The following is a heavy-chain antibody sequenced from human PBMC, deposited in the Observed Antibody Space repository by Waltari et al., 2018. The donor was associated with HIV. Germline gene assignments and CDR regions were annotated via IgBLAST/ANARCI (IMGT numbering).Heavy chain of an antibody. J-gene: IGHJ3*02. V-gene: IGHV4-4*07. D-gene: IGHD3-16*01. CDR1: GGSISSYY. CDR3: ARGHYDYVWDPITTGDAFDI. CDR2: IYTSGST. Sequence: QVQLQESGPGLVKPSETLSLTCPVSGGSISSYYWSWIRQPAGQGLEWIGRIYTSGSTNYNPSLKSRVTMSVDTSKNQFSLKLSSVTAADTAVYYCARGHYDYVWDPITTGDAFDIWGQGTMVTVSS.